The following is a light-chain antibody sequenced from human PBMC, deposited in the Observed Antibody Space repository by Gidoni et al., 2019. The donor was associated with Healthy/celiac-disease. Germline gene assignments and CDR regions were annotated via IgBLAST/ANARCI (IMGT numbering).Light chain of an antibody. CDR3: SSYTSSSTWV. CDR2: DVS. J-gene: IGLJ3*02. CDR1: SSDVGGYNY. V-gene: IGLV2-14*04. Sequence: PGQSITISCTGTSSDVGGYNYVSWYQQHPGKAPKLMIYDVSNRPSGVSNRFSGSKSGNTASLTISGLQAEDEADYYCSSYTSSSTWVFGGGTKLTVL.